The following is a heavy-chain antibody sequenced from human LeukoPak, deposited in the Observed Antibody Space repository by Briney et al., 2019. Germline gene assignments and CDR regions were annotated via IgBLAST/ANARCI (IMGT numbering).Heavy chain of an antibody. CDR2: INPTSGGT. D-gene: IGHD6-13*01. CDR1: GYTFTAYY. J-gene: IGHJ5*02. CDR3: AREGIAEPDTNWFDP. Sequence: GASVKVSCKPSGYTFTAYYLHWVRQAPGQGLEWVGWINPTSGGTHYAQKFQGRVTMTRDTSISTAYMELGRLTSDDTAVYYCAREGIAEPDTNWFDPWGQGTLVTVSS. V-gene: IGHV1-2*02.